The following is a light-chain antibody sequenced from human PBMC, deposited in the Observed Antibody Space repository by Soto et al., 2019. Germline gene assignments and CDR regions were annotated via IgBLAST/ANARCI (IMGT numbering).Light chain of an antibody. CDR3: SSYTSSSTFYV. Sequence: QSVLTQPASVSGSPGQSITISCTGTSSDVGGYNYVSWYQQHPGKAPKLMIYDVSNRPSGVSNRFSGSKSGNTASLTISGPQAEDEADYYCSSYTSSSTFYVFGTGTKVTV. CDR2: DVS. J-gene: IGLJ1*01. V-gene: IGLV2-14*01. CDR1: SSDVGGYNY.